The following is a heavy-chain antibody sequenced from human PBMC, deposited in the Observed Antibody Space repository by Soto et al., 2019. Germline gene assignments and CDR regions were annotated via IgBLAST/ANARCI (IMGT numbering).Heavy chain of an antibody. CDR3: ARDSVGSGYD. J-gene: IGHJ4*02. CDR1: GGPLSGYY. D-gene: IGHD5-12*01. Sequence: VPLQESGPGLVKPSEALSLTCAVSGGPLSGYYWSWIRQPPGKRLEWIGYIYYSGYTNYNPSLKSRVTISVDRSKNQFSLELRSVTASDTAVYYCARDSVGSGYDWGQGTLVTVSS. CDR2: IYYSGYT. V-gene: IGHV4-59*01.